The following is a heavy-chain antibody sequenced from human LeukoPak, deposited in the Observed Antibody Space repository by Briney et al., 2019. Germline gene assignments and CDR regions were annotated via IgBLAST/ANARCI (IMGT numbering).Heavy chain of an antibody. V-gene: IGHV1-69*04. D-gene: IGHD3-22*01. CDR3: ARSGYYDSSGYPDY. CDR2: IIPILGIA. CDR1: GGTFSSYA. Sequence: SVKVSCKASGGTFSSYAISWVRQAPGQGLEWMGRIIPILGIANYAQKFQGRVTITADKSTSTAYMELSSLRSEDTAVYYCARSGYYDSSGYPDYWGQGTLVTVSS. J-gene: IGHJ4*02.